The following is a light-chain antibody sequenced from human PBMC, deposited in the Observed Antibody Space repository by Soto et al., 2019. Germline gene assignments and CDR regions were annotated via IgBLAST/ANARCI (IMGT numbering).Light chain of an antibody. CDR1: SSDVGGYNY. V-gene: IGLV2-8*01. CDR2: EVS. Sequence: QSALTQPPSASGYPGQSVTISCTGTSSDVGGYNYVSWYQQHPGKAPKLMIYEVSKRPSGVPDRFSGSKSGNTASLTVSGLKAEDEADYYCSSYAGSNNVVFVVGTQLTVL. J-gene: IGLJ2*01. CDR3: SSYAGSNNVV.